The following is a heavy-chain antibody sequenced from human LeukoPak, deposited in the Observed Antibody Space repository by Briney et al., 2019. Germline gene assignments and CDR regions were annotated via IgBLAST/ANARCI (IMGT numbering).Heavy chain of an antibody. CDR3: ARNHTGYFDP. J-gene: IGHJ5*02. V-gene: IGHV4-34*01. CDR2: INHSGST. D-gene: IGHD5-18*01. CDR1: SGSFSGYS. Sequence: PSETLSLTCAVYSGSFSGYSWSWIRQPPGKGREWIGEINHSGSTNYSPSLKSRVTISVDTSSSQFSLSLSSVTAADTAVYYCARNHTGYFDPWGQGTLVTVSS.